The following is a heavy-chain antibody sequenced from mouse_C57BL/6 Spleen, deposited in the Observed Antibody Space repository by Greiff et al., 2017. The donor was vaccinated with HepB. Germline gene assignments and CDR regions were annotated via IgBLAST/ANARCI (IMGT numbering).Heavy chain of an antibody. Sequence: EVQLQESGPELVKPGASVKMSCKASGYTFTDYNMHWVKQSHGKSLEWIGYINPNNGGTSYNQKFKGKATLTVNKSSSTAYMELRSLTSEDSAVYYCARGVYYYGYYFDYWGQGTTLTVSS. CDR2: INPNNGGT. J-gene: IGHJ2*01. CDR1: GYTFTDYN. CDR3: ARGVYYYGYYFDY. V-gene: IGHV1-22*01. D-gene: IGHD1-1*01.